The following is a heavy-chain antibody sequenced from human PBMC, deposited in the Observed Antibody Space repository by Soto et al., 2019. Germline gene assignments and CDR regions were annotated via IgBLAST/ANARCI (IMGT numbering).Heavy chain of an antibody. CDR1: GYTFTSYY. Sequence: QVQLVQSGAEVKKPGASVKVSCKASGYTFTSYYMHWVRQAPGQGLEWMGIINPSGGSTSYAQKLQGRVTMTRDTSTSTVYMELSSLRSEDTAVYYCAREHSLLRDAFYIWGQGTMVTVSS. J-gene: IGHJ3*02. CDR2: INPSGGST. D-gene: IGHD3-16*01. V-gene: IGHV1-46*03. CDR3: AREHSLLRDAFYI.